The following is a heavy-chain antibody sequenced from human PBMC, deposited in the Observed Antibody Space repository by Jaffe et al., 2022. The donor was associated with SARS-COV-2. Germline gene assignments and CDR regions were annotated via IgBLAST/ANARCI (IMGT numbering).Heavy chain of an antibody. CDR1: GGTFSSYT. V-gene: IGHV1-69*08. CDR2: IIPILGIA. Sequence: QVQLVQSGAEVKKPGSSVKVSCKASGGTFSSYTISWVRQAPGQGLEWMGRIIPILGIANYAQKFQGRVTITADKSTSTAYMELSSLRSEDTAVYYCARDQQATGDSSGYGYYYYGMDVWGQGTTVTVSS. CDR3: ARDQQATGDSSGYGYYYYGMDV. J-gene: IGHJ6*02. D-gene: IGHD3-22*01.